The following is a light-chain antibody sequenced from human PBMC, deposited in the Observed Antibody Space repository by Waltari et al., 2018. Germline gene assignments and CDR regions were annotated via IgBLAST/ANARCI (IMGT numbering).Light chain of an antibody. CDR2: AAS. Sequence: DIQMTQSPSSLSASVGDRATITCRASQSISTYLTWYQVKPGKAPKLLISAASTLQGGDPSRFRGSGSGADVTLTISKLQPDDYATYYCQQSYSIPCAFGQGTKLEIK. CDR3: QQSYSIPCA. CDR1: QSISTY. V-gene: IGKV1-39*01. J-gene: IGKJ2*01.